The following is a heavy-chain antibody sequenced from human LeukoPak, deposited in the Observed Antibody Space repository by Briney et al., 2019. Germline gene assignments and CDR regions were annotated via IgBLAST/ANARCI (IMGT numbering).Heavy chain of an antibody. V-gene: IGHV4-31*03. CDR2: IYYSGST. J-gene: IGHJ4*02. Sequence: SETLSLTCTVSGDSINSGGYYWTWIRQSPGKGLEWIGYIYYSGSTYYTPSLESRVSMSIDKSKNHLSLEVTSVTAADTAIYYCTRESGAFSPFGFWGQGTLLTVSS. D-gene: IGHD1-26*01. CDR1: GDSINSGGYY. CDR3: TRESGAFSPFGF.